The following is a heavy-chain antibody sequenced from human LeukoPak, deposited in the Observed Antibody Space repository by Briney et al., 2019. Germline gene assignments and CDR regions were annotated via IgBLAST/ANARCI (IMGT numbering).Heavy chain of an antibody. V-gene: IGHV1-2*02. CDR2: INPNSGDT. D-gene: IGHD2-15*01. CDR3: ARAVGIVVVVVATLDY. CDR1: GYTFTGYY. J-gene: IGHJ4*02. Sequence: ASVKVSCKASGYTFTGYYMSWVRQAPGQGLEWMGWINPNSGDTNYAQKFQGRVTMTSDTSTSTVYMELSSLRSEDTAVYYCARAVGIVVVVVATLDYWGQGTLVTVSS.